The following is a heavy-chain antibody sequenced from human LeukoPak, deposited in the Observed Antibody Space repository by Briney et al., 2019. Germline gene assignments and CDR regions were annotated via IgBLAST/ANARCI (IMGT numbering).Heavy chain of an antibody. CDR2: IIPIFGTA. CDR1: GGTFISYA. CDR3: ASGGPRVGDHYDILTGYYNPFDY. J-gene: IGHJ4*02. Sequence: SVKVSCKASGGTFISYAISWVRQAPGQGREWMGGIIPIFGTANYAQKFQGRVTITTDESTSTAYMELSSLRSEDTAVYYCASGGPRVGDHYDILTGYYNPFDYWGQGTLVTVSS. D-gene: IGHD3-9*01. V-gene: IGHV1-69*05.